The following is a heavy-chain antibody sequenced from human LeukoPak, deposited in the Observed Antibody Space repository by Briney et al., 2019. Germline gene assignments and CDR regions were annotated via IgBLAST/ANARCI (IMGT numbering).Heavy chain of an antibody. CDR2: IHSSGAII. CDR1: GSSLSSYS. J-gene: IGHJ4*02. CDR3: ARRVPNEVITDYFDY. D-gene: IGHD3-16*01. Sequence: AGGSLRLSCVASGSSLSSYSMNWVRQAPGKGLEWISFIHSSGAIIFYAESVKGRFTISRDNAKNSLFLQMNSLRAEDTAVYYCARRVPNEVITDYFDYWGPGTLVTVSS. V-gene: IGHV3-48*04.